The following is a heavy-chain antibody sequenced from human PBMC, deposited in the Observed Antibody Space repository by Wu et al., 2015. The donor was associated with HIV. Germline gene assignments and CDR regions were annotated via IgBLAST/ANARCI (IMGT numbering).Heavy chain of an antibody. Sequence: QVRLVQSGAEVKKPGASVKVSCKASGYTFIGYYLHWVRQAPGQGLEWMGWIIPLFDTAISAHNFHDRVTITADESTSTGYMELRSLTYEDTAMYYCVRVAGSSWYREFDLWGQGTMVTVSS. J-gene: IGHJ3*01. D-gene: IGHD6-13*01. CDR1: GYTFIGYY. CDR3: VRVAGSSWYREFDL. V-gene: IGHV1-69*01. CDR2: IIPLFDTA.